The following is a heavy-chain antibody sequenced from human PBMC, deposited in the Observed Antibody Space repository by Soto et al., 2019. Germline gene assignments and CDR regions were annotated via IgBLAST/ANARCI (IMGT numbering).Heavy chain of an antibody. CDR2: VFANDEQ. D-gene: IGHD3-16*01. CDR1: GFSLTDPKMG. CDR3: VRNLGGGTFDV. Sequence: QVTLKESGPVLAKPTETLTLTCTVSGFSLTDPKMGVSWFRQPPGKALEWLAQVFANDEQSYNLSLRNRLTIFKHNSKNQVVLIMTNMDPGDTADYYCVRNLGGGTFDVWGQGTMVTVSS. J-gene: IGHJ3*01. V-gene: IGHV2-26*01.